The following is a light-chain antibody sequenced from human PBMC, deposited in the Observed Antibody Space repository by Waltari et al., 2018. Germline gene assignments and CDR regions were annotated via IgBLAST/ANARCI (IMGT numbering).Light chain of an antibody. CDR2: DVS. CDR3: SSYTSSSTWV. J-gene: IGLJ3*02. CDR1: SSDVGRYNY. Sequence: QSALTQPASVSGSPGQSLTLSCTGTSSDVGRYNYVSWYQQHPGKAPKFMIYDVSKRPSGVSNRFSGSKSGNTASLTISGLQAEDEADYYCSSYTSSSTWVFGGGTKLTVL. V-gene: IGLV2-14*01.